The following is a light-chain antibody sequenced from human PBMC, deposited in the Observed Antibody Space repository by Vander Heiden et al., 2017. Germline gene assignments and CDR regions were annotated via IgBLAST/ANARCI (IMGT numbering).Light chain of an antibody. Sequence: SYELTHPPSVTVSPRQTARITCSGDALPKQYAYWYQQKPGQAPVLVIYKDSERPSGIPERFSGSSSGTTVTLTISGVQAEDEADYYCQSADSSGTYVFGTGTKVTVL. V-gene: IGLV3-25*03. CDR1: ALPKQY. CDR2: KDS. CDR3: QSADSSGTYV. J-gene: IGLJ1*01.